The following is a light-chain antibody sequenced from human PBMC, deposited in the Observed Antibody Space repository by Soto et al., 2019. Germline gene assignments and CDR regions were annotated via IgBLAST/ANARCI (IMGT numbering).Light chain of an antibody. V-gene: IGLV2-8*01. Sequence: QSALTQPPSASGSPGQSVTISCTGTSSDVGGYNYVSWYQQHPGQAPKLMIYEVYKRPSGVPDRFSGSKSGNTASLTVSGVPAEDEADYYCNSYAGSNIVFGTGTKLTVL. J-gene: IGLJ1*01. CDR2: EVY. CDR1: SSDVGGYNY. CDR3: NSYAGSNIV.